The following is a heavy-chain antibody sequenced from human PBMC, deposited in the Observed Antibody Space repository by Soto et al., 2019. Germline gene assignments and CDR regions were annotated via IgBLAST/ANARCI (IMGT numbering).Heavy chain of an antibody. Sequence: ETVALTCTVSDDSFGPEHGWCPRRSRGKGLEWVGYISYDGTARHTPARKSRVTISLETSRSQFSLRLTSVTAADTAVYYCARLGKYFQPLGPWGPRSPVTVPS. CDR1: DDSFGPEH. CDR3: ARLGKYFQPLGP. D-gene: IGHD3-9*01. J-gene: IGHJ5*02. CDR2: ISYDGTA. V-gene: IGHV4-59*08.